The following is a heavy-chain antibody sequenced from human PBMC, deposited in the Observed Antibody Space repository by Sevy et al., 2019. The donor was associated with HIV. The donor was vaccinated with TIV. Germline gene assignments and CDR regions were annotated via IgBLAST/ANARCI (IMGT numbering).Heavy chain of an antibody. CDR2: IIPIFGTA. CDR3: ARDTRGYSYGIGDGYYYYYMDV. V-gene: IGHV1-69*13. CDR1: GGTFSSYA. Sequence: ASVKFSCKASGGTFSSYAISWVRQAPGQGLEWMGRIIPIFGTANYAQKFQGRVTITADESTSTAYMELSSLRSEDTAVYYCARDTRGYSYGIGDGYYYYYMDVWGKGTTVTVSS. J-gene: IGHJ6*03. D-gene: IGHD5-18*01.